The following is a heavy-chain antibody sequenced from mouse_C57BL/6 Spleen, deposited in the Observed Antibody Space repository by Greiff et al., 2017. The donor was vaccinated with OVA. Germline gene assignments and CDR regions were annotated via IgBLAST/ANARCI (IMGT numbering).Heavy chain of an antibody. CDR1: GYTFTSYW. CDR2: IDPSDSYT. V-gene: IGHV1-69*01. CDR3: TRSDTTGYFDV. Sequence: VQLQQPGAELVMPGASVKLSCKASGYTFTSYWMHWVKQRPGQGLEWIGEIDPSDSYTNYNQKFKGKSTLTVDKSSSTAYMQLSSLTSEDSAVYYCTRSDTTGYFDVWGTGTTVTVSS. D-gene: IGHD1-1*01. J-gene: IGHJ1*03.